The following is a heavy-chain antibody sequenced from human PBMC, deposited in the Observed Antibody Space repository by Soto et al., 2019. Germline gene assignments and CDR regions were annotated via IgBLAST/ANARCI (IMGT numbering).Heavy chain of an antibody. CDR2: IYSSGNT. D-gene: IGHD3-3*01. J-gene: IGHJ5*02. V-gene: IGHV4-4*07. Sequence: SETLSLTCIVSGGTLSCYYWTLIRQPAGKGLEWIGRIYSSGNTKYNPSLQSRVTMSLDTSNNQFSLRLTSVTAADTAVYYCARGQRFSDWFDPWGKGTLVTVS. CDR1: GGTLSCYY. CDR3: ARGQRFSDWFDP.